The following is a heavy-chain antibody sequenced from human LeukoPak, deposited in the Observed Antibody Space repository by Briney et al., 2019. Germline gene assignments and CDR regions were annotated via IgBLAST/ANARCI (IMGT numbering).Heavy chain of an antibody. Sequence: SVKVSCKASGGTFSSYAISWVRQAPGQGLEWMGGIIPIFGTANYAQKFQGRVTITTDESTSTAYMELSSLRSEDTAVYYCARGSGYCSSTSCYPLYFDYWGEGTLVTVSS. V-gene: IGHV1-69*05. D-gene: IGHD2-2*01. J-gene: IGHJ4*02. CDR2: IIPIFGTA. CDR3: ARGSGYCSSTSCYPLYFDY. CDR1: GGTFSSYA.